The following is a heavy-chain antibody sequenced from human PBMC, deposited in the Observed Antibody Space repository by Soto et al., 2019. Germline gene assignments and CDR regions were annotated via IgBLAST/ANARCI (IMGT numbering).Heavy chain of an antibody. J-gene: IGHJ6*02. CDR3: ARYCSSTSCYMAYYYYGMDV. CDR2: IIPIFGTA. V-gene: IGHV1-69*13. Sequence: ASVKVSCKASGGTFSSYAISWVRQARGQGLEWMGGIIPIFGTANYAQKFQGRVTITADESTSTAYMELSSLRSEDTAVYYCARYCSSTSCYMAYYYYGMDVWGQGTTVNVSS. D-gene: IGHD2-2*02. CDR1: GGTFSSYA.